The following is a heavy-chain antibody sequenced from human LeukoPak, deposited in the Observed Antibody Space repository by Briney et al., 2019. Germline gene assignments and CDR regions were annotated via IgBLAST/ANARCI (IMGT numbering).Heavy chain of an antibody. J-gene: IGHJ4*02. CDR1: GGTFSSYA. CDR3: AGGYSYGYFDY. D-gene: IGHD5-18*01. CDR2: IIPIFGTA. Sequence: GASVKVSCKASGGTFSSYAISWVRQAPGQGLEWMGGIIPIFGTANYAQKFQGRVTITADKSTSTAYMELSSLRSEDTAIYYCAGGYSYGYFDYWGQGTLVTVSS. V-gene: IGHV1-69*06.